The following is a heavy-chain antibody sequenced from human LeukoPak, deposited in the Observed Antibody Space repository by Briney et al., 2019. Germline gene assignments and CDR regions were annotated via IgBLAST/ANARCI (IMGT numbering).Heavy chain of an antibody. CDR1: GFTFSTYG. J-gene: IGHJ4*02. V-gene: IGHV3-23*01. CDR2: ISGSGGST. CDR3: ARDSLMLRGPLVIYYFDF. Sequence: GSLRLSCAASGFTFSTYGMTWVRQAPGKGLEWVSAISGSGGSTYYADSVKGRFTISRDNSKNTLDLQMNSLRAEDTAVYYCARDSLMLRGPLVIYYFDFWGQGTLVTVSS. D-gene: IGHD3-10*01.